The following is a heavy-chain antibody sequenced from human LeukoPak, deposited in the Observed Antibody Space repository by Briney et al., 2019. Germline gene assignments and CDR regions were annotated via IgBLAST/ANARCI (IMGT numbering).Heavy chain of an antibody. CDR3: ARARDGWLTYGMDV. J-gene: IGHJ6*02. V-gene: IGHV3-30-3*01. CDR2: ISYDGSNK. D-gene: IGHD5-12*01. Sequence: GGSLRLSCAASGFTFSSSIMHWVRQAPGEGLEWVAVISYDGSNKDSADSVKGRFTISRDNSKNTLYLQMNSLRAEDTAVYHCARARDGWLTYGMDVWGQGTTVTVSS. CDR1: GFTFSSSI.